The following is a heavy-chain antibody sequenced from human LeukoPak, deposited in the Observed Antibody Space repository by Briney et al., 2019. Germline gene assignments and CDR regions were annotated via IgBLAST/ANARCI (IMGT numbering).Heavy chain of an antibody. CDR2: IYYSGST. CDR3: ARALLWFGELSVTFDY. CDR1: GGSISSGDYY. J-gene: IGHJ4*02. D-gene: IGHD3-10*01. Sequence: SQTLSLTCTVSGGSISSGDYYWSWIRQPPGKGLEWIGYIYYSGSTYYNPSLKSRVTISVDTSKNQLSLKLSSVTAADTAVYYCARALLWFGELSVTFDYWGQGTLVTVSS. V-gene: IGHV4-30-4*01.